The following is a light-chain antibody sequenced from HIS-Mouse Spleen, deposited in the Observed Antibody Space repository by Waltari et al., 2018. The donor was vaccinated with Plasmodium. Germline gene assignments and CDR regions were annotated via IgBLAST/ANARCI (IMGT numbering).Light chain of an antibody. Sequence: EIVMTQSPATLSVSPGERATLSCRASQSVSSNLAWYQQKPGQCPKLLLYGASTRATGIPARFSGSGSGTEFTLTISSMQSEDFAVYYCQQYNNWPPYTFGQGTKLEIK. J-gene: IGKJ2*01. CDR1: QSVSSN. CDR2: GAS. CDR3: QQYNNWPPYT. V-gene: IGKV3-15*01.